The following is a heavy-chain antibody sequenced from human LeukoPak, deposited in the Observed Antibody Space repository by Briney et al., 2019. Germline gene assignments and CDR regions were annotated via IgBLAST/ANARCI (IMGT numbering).Heavy chain of an antibody. CDR2: ISSSSSYI. Sequence: GGSLRLSCAASGFTFSSYSMNWIRQAPGKGLEWVSSISSSSSYIYYADSVKGRITISRDNAKNSLYLQMNSLRAEDTAVYYCARSRPIVVVPAAIPGNYYYYYYMDVWGKGTTVTVSS. CDR1: GFTFSSYS. J-gene: IGHJ6*03. CDR3: ARSRPIVVVPAAIPGNYYYYYYMDV. D-gene: IGHD2-2*02. V-gene: IGHV3-21*01.